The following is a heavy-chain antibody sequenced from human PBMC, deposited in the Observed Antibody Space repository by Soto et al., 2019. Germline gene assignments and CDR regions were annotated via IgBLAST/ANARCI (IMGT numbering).Heavy chain of an antibody. CDR1: GGTFSSYT. D-gene: IGHD6-19*01. J-gene: IGHJ4*02. CDR2: IIPILGIA. CDR3: ARLRTGYSSGWYPPFDY. V-gene: IGHV1-69*02. Sequence: ASVKVSCKASGGTFSSYTISWVRQAPGQGLEWMGRIIPILGIANYAQKFQGRVTITADKSTSTAYMELSSLRSEDTAVYYCARLRTGYSSGWYPPFDYWGQGTLVTVSS.